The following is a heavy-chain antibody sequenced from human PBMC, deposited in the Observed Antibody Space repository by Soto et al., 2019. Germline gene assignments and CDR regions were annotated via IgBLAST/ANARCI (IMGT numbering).Heavy chain of an antibody. D-gene: IGHD6-19*01. Sequence: QVQLVQSGAEVKKPGASVKVSCKASGYTFTSYAMHWVRQAPGQRLEWMGWSNAGNGNTKYSQKVQGRVTITRDTSASTAYMELSSLRSEDTAVYYCARAGYSSGWYYYGMDVWGQGTTVTVSS. CDR2: SNAGNGNT. CDR3: ARAGYSSGWYYYGMDV. J-gene: IGHJ6*02. CDR1: GYTFTSYA. V-gene: IGHV1-3*01.